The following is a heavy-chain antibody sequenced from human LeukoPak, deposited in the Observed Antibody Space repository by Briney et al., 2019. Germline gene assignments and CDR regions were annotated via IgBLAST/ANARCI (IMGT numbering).Heavy chain of an antibody. Sequence: PSETLSLTCAVYGGSFSGYYWSWIRQPPGKGLEWIGEFNHSGSTNYNPSLKSRVTISVDTPKNQFSLKLSSVTAADTAVYYCARRPQQLVRSFNWFDPWGQGTLVTVSS. CDR2: FNHSGST. D-gene: IGHD6-13*01. V-gene: IGHV4-34*01. CDR1: GGSFSGYY. CDR3: ARRPQQLVRSFNWFDP. J-gene: IGHJ5*02.